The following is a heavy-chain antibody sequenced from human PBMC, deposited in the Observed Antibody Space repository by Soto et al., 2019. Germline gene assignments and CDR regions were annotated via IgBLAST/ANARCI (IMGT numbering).Heavy chain of an antibody. CDR1: GFTFSSYA. Sequence: QVQLVESGGGVVQPGRSLRLSCAASGFTFSSYAMHWVRQAPGKGLEWVAVISYDGSNKYYADSVEGRFTISRDNSKNTLDLQMNSLRAEDTAVYYCARGVRTGTTMGVDYWGQGTLVTVSS. CDR3: ARGVRTGTTMGVDY. V-gene: IGHV3-30-3*01. D-gene: IGHD1-1*01. CDR2: ISYDGSNK. J-gene: IGHJ4*02.